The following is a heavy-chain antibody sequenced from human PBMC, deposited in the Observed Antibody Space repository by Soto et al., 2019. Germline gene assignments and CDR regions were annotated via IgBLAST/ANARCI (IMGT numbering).Heavy chain of an antibody. D-gene: IGHD3-22*01. CDR2: ISGSAINT. Sequence: GGSLRLSCAASGFTFSNYAMSWFRQAPGKGLEWVSAISGSAINTYYADSVRGRFTISRDNSKNTLYLQMNHLRAEDTAVYSCAKGQGYYYDASGYTFDYWGQGTLVTVSS. V-gene: IGHV3-23*01. CDR3: AKGQGYYYDASGYTFDY. J-gene: IGHJ4*02. CDR1: GFTFSNYA.